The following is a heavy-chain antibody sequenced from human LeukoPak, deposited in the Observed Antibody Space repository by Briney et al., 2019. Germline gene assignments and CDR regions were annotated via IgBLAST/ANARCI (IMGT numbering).Heavy chain of an antibody. CDR2: INPNSGGT. D-gene: IGHD6-19*01. CDR1: GYTFTGYY. CDR3: ARALNRYSSGWRLTFDP. J-gene: IGHJ5*02. V-gene: IGHV1-2*02. Sequence: GASVKVSCKASGYTFTGYYMHWVRQAPGQGLEWMGWINPNSGGTNYAQKFQGRVTMTRDTSISTAYMELGRLRSDDTAVYYCARALNRYSSGWRLTFDPWGQGTLVTVSS.